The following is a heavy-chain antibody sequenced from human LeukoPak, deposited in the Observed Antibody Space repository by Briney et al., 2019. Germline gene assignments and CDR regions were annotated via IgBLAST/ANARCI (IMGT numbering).Heavy chain of an antibody. CDR1: GYTFTGYY. J-gene: IGHJ5*02. CDR2: INPNSGGT. V-gene: IGHV1-2*02. CDR3: ARGYYGSGREGNWFDP. Sequence: ASVKVSCKASGYTFTGYYMHWVRQAPGQGLEWMGWINPNSGGTNYAQKFQGRVTMTRDTSISTAYMELSRLRSDDTAVYYCARGYYGSGREGNWFDPWGQGTLVTVSP. D-gene: IGHD3-10*01.